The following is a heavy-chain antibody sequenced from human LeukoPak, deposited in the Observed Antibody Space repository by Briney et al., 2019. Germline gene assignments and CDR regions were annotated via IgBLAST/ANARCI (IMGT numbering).Heavy chain of an antibody. D-gene: IGHD6-13*01. CDR1: GFTFSSYA. V-gene: IGHV3-30*01. CDR2: ISYDGSNK. Sequence: GGSLRLSCAASGFTFSSYAMHWVRQAPGKGLEWVAVISYDGSNKYYADSVKGRFTISRDNSKNTLYLQMNSLRAEDTAVYYCARDSSSWYWAGLNGSEYYFDYWGQGTLVTVSS. CDR3: ARDSSSWYWAGLNGSEYYFDY. J-gene: IGHJ4*02.